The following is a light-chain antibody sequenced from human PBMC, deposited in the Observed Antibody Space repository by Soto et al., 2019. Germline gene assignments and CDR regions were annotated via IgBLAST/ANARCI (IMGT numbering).Light chain of an antibody. CDR1: SSDVGGYNL. CDR2: EGG. Sequence: QSALTQPASVSGSPGQSITISCTGTSSDVGGYNLVSWYQQHPGKAPKLMIYEGGKRPSGVSNRFSGSKSGNTASLTISGLKAEDEADYYCSSYASGSTSEVVFGGGPKLTVL. CDR3: SSYASGSTSEVV. V-gene: IGLV2-23*01. J-gene: IGLJ2*01.